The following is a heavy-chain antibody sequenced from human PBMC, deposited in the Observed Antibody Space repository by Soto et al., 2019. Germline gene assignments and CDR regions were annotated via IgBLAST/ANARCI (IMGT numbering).Heavy chain of an antibody. Sequence: EVQLVESGGGLVQPGGSLRLSCAASGFTVSSNYMSWVRQAPGKGLEWVSVIYSGGSTYYADSVKGRLTISRHHSKHTRYLQMNSLRVDARGVYYCARESRSGRSCYSTPGDGHYYYYMDVCGRGTTVTVSS. V-gene: IGHV3-53*04. CDR3: ARESRSGRSCYSTPGDGHYYYYMDV. J-gene: IGHJ6*03. CDR1: GFTVSSNY. D-gene: IGHD2-15*01. CDR2: IYSGGST.